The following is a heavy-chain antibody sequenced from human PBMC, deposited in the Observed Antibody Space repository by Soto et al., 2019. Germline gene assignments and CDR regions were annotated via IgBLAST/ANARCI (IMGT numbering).Heavy chain of an antibody. CDR2: ISGGGGST. CDR1: GFTFSLSA. J-gene: IGHJ4*02. CDR3: AKGPEYDILTGCDY. V-gene: IGHV3-23*01. D-gene: IGHD3-9*01. Sequence: EVQLLESGGGFVQPGASLRLSCAASGFTFSLSAMSWVRQAPGRGLEWVSSISGGGGSTEYADSVKGRFTISRDNSKYTVHLQMNGLRAEDTAVYYCAKGPEYDILTGCDYWGQGALVTVSS.